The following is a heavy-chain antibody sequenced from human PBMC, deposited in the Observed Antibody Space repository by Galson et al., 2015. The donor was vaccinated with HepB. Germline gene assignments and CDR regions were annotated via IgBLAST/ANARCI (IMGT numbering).Heavy chain of an antibody. CDR3: ARRYCSSTSCYIADIDNWFDP. J-gene: IGHJ5*02. V-gene: IGHV1-69*13. CDR2: IIPIFGTA. D-gene: IGHD2-2*02. Sequence: SVKVSCKASGGTFSSYAISWVRQAPGQGLEWMGGIIPIFGTANYAQKFQGRVTITADESTSTAYMVLSSLRSEDTAVYYCARRYCSSTSCYIADIDNWFDPWGQGTLVTVSS. CDR1: GGTFSSYA.